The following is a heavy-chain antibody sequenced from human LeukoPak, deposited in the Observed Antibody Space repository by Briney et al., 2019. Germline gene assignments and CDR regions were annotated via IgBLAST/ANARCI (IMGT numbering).Heavy chain of an antibody. D-gene: IGHD3-16*02. V-gene: IGHV3-21*01. J-gene: IGHJ4*02. CDR2: ISSSSSYI. Sequence: GGSLRLSCAASGFTSSSYSMNWVRQAPGKGLEWVSSISSSSSYIYYADSAKGRFTISRDNAKNSLYLQMNSLRAEDTALYYCAKEFLPLSSLGELSLLDWGQGTLVTVSS. CDR3: AKEFLPLSSLGELSLLD. CDR1: GFTSSSYS.